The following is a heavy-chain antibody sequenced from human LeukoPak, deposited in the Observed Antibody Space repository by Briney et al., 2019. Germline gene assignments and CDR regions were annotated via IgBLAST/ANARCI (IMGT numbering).Heavy chain of an antibody. J-gene: IGHJ4*02. CDR1: GGSISTISYY. V-gene: IGHV4-61*02. D-gene: IGHD4-11*01. CDR3: ARARAGYSNYAYYFDY. CDR2: IYTSGST. Sequence: SETLSLTCTVSGGSISTISYYWSWIRQPAGKGLEWIGRIYTSGSTNYNPSLKSRVTISVDTSKNQFSLKLSSVTAADTAVYYCARARAGYSNYAYYFDYWGQGTLVTVSS.